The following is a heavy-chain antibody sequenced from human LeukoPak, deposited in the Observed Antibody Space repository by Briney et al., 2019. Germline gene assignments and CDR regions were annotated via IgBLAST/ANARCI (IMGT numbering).Heavy chain of an antibody. CDR3: ARAGVYGDYYFDY. D-gene: IGHD4-17*01. V-gene: IGHV4-59*01. Sequence: SETLSLTCTVSGGSISSYYWSWIRQPPGKGLEWIGYIYYSGSTNYNPSLKSRVTISVDTSKNQFSLKLSSVTAADTAVYYCARAGVYGDYYFDYWGQGPLVTVSS. J-gene: IGHJ4*02. CDR1: GGSISSYY. CDR2: IYYSGST.